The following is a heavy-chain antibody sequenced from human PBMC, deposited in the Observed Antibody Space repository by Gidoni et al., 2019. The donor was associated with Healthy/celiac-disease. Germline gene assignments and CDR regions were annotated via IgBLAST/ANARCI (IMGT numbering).Heavy chain of an antibody. CDR1: GFTFSSYA. CDR3: AKDVSVVPAASYYYGMDV. CDR2: ISGSGGST. Sequence: EVQLLESGGGLVQPGGSLRLSCAASGFTFSSYAMSWVRQAPGKGLEWVSAISGSGGSTYYADSVKGRFTISRDNSKNTLYLQMNSLRAEDTAVYYCAKDVSVVPAASYYYGMDVWGQGTTVTVSS. V-gene: IGHV3-23*01. J-gene: IGHJ6*02. D-gene: IGHD2-2*01.